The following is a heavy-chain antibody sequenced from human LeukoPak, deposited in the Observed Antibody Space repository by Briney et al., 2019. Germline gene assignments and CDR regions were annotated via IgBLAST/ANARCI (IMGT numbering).Heavy chain of an antibody. CDR2: ISGSGGST. D-gene: IGHD6-6*01. V-gene: IGHV3-23*01. CDR1: GFTFSSYA. CDR3: AKAGPRPLGGYGMDV. J-gene: IGHJ6*02. Sequence: GGSLRLSCAASGFTFSSYAMSWVRQAPGKGLEWVSAISGSGGSTYYADSVKGRFTISRDNSTNTLYLQMNSLRAEDTAVYYCAKAGPRPLGGYGMDVWGQGTTVTVSS.